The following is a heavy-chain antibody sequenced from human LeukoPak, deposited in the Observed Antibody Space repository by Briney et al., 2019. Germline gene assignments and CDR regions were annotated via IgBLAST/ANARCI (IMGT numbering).Heavy chain of an antibody. V-gene: IGHV4-34*01. D-gene: IGHD4-23*01. CDR3: ARRTTVASY. CDR2: INHSGST. CDR1: GGSFSGYY. J-gene: IGHJ4*02. Sequence: SETLSLTCAVYGGSFSGYYWSWIRQPPGKGLEWIGEINHSGSTNYNPSLKSRVTISVDTSKNQFSLKLSSVTAADTAVYYCARRTTVASYWGQGTLVTVSS.